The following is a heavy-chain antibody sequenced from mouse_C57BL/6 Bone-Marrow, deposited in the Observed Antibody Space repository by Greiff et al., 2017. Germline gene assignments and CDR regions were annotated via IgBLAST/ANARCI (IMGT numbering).Heavy chain of an antibody. CDR3: ARLYPNYLDD. V-gene: IGHV1-63*01. CDR1: GYTFTNYW. D-gene: IGHD2-12*01. CDR2: IYPGGGCT. J-gene: IGHJ2*01. Sequence: QVQLQQSGAELVRPGTSVKMSCKASGYTFTNYWIGWAKQRPGHGLEWIGVIYPGGGCTNYNEKFKGKATLTADKSSSTAYMQFSSLTSEDSASYYCARLYPNYLDDWGQGTTLTVSS.